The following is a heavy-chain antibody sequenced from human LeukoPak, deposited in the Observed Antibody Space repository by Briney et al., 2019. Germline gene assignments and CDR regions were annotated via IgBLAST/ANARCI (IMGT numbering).Heavy chain of an antibody. J-gene: IGHJ4*02. CDR3: ARDADYGDYVGYFDY. D-gene: IGHD4-17*01. Sequence: SETLSLTCTVSGGSISSYYWSWIRQPPGKGLEWIGYIYYSGSTNHNPSLKSRVTISVDTSKNQFSLKLSSVTAADTAVYYCARDADYGDYVGYFDYWGQGTLVTVSS. V-gene: IGHV4-59*01. CDR2: IYYSGST. CDR1: GGSISSYY.